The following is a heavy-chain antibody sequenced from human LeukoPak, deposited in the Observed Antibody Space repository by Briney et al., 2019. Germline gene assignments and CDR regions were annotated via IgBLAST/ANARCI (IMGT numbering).Heavy chain of an antibody. D-gene: IGHD6-13*01. J-gene: IGHJ4*02. CDR1: GFTFSSYA. V-gene: IGHV3-23*01. CDR2: ISGSGGST. Sequence: PGGSLRLSCAASGFTFSSYAMSWVRLAPGKGLEWVSAISGSGGSTYYADSVKGRFTISRDNSKNTLYLQMNSLRAEDTAVYYCPKTGYSSSWFLFDYWGQGTLVTVSS. CDR3: PKTGYSSSWFLFDY.